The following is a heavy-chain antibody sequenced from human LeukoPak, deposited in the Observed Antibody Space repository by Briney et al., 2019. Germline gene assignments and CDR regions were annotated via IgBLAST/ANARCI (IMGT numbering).Heavy chain of an antibody. J-gene: IGHJ4*02. V-gene: IGHV3-23*01. CDR3: ARGRVVPAALLDY. D-gene: IGHD2-15*01. CDR1: GFTFSGYA. CDR2: ISGSGDTT. Sequence: PGGSLRLSCAASGFTFSGYAMTWVRQVPGKGLEWVSSISGSGDTTNYPDSVKGQFTISRDNSKNTLFLQMNSLRADDAAVYYCARGRVVPAALLDYWGEGTLVTVSS.